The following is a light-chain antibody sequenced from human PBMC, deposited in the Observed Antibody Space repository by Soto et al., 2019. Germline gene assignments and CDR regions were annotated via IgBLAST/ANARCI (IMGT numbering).Light chain of an antibody. J-gene: IGKJ5*01. V-gene: IGKV3-20*01. CDR3: QQYGSSPPIT. CDR2: GAS. CDR1: HSVSSSY. Sequence: EIVLTQSPGTLSLSPGERAPLSCRASHSVSSSYLAWYQQKPGQAPRLLIYGASSRATGIPDRFSGSGSGTDFTLTISSLEHEDFAVYYCQQYGSSPPITFGQGTRLEIK.